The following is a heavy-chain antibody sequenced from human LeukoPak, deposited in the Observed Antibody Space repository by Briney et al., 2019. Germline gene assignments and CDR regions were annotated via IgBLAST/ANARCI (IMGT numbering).Heavy chain of an antibody. CDR3: ARAVGTAMDYYFDY. V-gene: IGHV4-34*01. CDR2: INHSGST. Sequence: PSETLSLTCAVCGGSFSGYYWSWIRQPPGKGMEWIGEINHSGSTNYNPSLKSRVTISVDTSKNQFSLKLSSVTAADAAVYYCARAVGTAMDYYFDYWGQGTLVTVSS. D-gene: IGHD5-18*01. J-gene: IGHJ4*02. CDR1: GGSFSGYY.